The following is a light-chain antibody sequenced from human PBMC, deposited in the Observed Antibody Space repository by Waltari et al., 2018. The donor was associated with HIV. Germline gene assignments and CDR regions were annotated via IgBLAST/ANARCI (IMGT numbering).Light chain of an antibody. V-gene: IGLV8-61*01. CDR3: VLYMGSGIWA. J-gene: IGLJ3*02. Sequence: QTVVTQEPSFSVSPGGTVTLTCDLSSGSVSTSYSPSWYQQTPGQAPRSLIYSTNTRSSGVPYRFSGSILGNKAALTITGAQADDESDYYCVLYMGSGIWAFGGGTKLTVL. CDR2: STN. CDR1: SGSVSTSYS.